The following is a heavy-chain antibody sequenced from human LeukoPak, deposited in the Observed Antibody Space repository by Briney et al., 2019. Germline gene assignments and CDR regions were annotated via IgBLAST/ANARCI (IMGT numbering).Heavy chain of an antibody. CDR2: ISYDGSNK. CDR3: AREPDYYYDSSGYPDY. D-gene: IGHD3-22*01. J-gene: IGHJ4*02. CDR1: GFTFSTYG. Sequence: GGSLRLSCAASGFTFSTYGMHWVRQAPGKGLEWVAFISYDGSNKYYADSVKGRFTISRDNSKNTLYLQMNSLRAEDTAVYYCAREPDYYYDSSGYPDYWGQGTLVTVSS. V-gene: IGHV3-30*19.